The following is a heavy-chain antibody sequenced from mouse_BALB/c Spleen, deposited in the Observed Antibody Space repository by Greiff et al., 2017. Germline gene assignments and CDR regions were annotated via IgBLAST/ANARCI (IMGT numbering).Heavy chain of an antibody. Sequence: VQRVESGPGLVAPSQSLSITCTVSGFSLSRYSVHWVRQPPGKGLEWLGMIWGGGSTDYNSALKSRLSISKDNSKSQVFLKMNSLQTDDTAMYYCARAPYDGYFWFAYWGQGTLVTVSA. CDR2: IWGGGST. D-gene: IGHD2-3*01. J-gene: IGHJ3*01. CDR3: ARAPYDGYFWFAY. V-gene: IGHV2-6-4*01. CDR1: GFSLSRYS.